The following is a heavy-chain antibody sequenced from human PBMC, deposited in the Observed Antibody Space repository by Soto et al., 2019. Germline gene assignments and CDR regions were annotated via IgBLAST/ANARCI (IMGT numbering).Heavy chain of an antibody. D-gene: IGHD3-10*01. Sequence: QRLSCAASGFIFRMYWMHWVRQSPGKGLVWISRIYNDGIYSDYADSVRGRCTISRDNVNDTLYLQMNNLRAEDSGVYYCKRGPRPISTGTGTYWGQGTQVTVSS. V-gene: IGHV3-74*01. CDR2: IYNDGIYS. CDR3: KRGPRPISTGTGTY. CDR1: GFIFRMYW. J-gene: IGHJ4*02.